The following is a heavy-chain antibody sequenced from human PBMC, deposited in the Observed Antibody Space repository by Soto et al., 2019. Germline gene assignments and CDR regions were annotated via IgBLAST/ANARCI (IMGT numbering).Heavy chain of an antibody. CDR3: AXVLRAVAGDYYYYGMDV. J-gene: IGHJ6*02. D-gene: IGHD6-19*01. V-gene: IGHV3-30*18. CDR2: ISYDGSNK. Sequence: GGSLRLSCAASGFTFSSYGMHWVRQAPGKGLEWVAVISYDGSNKYYADSVKGRFTISRDNSKNTLYLQMNSLRAEDTAVYYCAXVLRAVAGDYYYYGMDVWGQGTTVTVSS. CDR1: GFTFSSYG.